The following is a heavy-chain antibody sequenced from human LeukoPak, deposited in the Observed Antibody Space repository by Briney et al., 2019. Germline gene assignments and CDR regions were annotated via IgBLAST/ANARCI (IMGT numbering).Heavy chain of an antibody. CDR3: ARDHGTDGTTFTLNFDC. D-gene: IGHD1-1*01. Sequence: GASVKVSCKASGYRFPSYYIHWVRQAPGQGLEWMGWINPNNGATKYAQKFQGGVTLTTDTSLTTVFMELTWLTSDDTATYYCARDHGTDGTTFTLNFDCWGHGTLVTVSS. CDR1: GYRFPSYY. V-gene: IGHV1-2*02. J-gene: IGHJ4*03. CDR2: INPNNGAT.